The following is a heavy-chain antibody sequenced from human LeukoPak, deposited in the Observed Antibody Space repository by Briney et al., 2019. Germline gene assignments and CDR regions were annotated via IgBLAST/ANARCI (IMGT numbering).Heavy chain of an antibody. CDR3: ARGYDYGGNSSPFDY. D-gene: IGHD4-23*01. Sequence: SETLSLTCTVSGGSISSYYWSWIRQPPGKGLEWIGYIYYSGSTNYNPSLKSRVTISVDTSKNQFSLKLSSVTAADTAVYYCARGYDYGGNSSPFDYWGQGTLVTVSS. CDR1: GGSISSYY. CDR2: IYYSGST. J-gene: IGHJ4*02. V-gene: IGHV4-59*01.